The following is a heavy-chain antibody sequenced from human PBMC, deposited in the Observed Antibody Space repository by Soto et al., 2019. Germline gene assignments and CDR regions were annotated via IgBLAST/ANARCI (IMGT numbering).Heavy chain of an antibody. V-gene: IGHV3-11*01. J-gene: IGHJ4*02. Sequence: GGSLRLSCTGSGFDFGDYYMSWIRQAPGKGLEWVSYIDSGDGTTYYTDSVKGRFTISRDNAKKTVYLQMSSLRVEDTALYYCVRPYYSGSWFPFDRWGQGTLVTVSS. D-gene: IGHD5-12*01. CDR2: IDSGDGTT. CDR1: GFDFGDYY. CDR3: VRPYYSGSWFPFDR.